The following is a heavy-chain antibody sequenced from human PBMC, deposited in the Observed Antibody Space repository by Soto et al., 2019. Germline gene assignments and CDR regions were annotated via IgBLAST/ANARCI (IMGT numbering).Heavy chain of an antibody. J-gene: IGHJ4*02. CDR1: GFTFSYYN. CDR3: AKALGELSPESYDS. V-gene: IGHV3-30*18. CDR2: ISYDGGEK. D-gene: IGHD3-16*02. Sequence: QVQLVESGGGVVQPGRSLRLSCAASGFTFSYYNMHWVRQAPGKGLEWVAVISYDGGEKYYADSVKGRFTISGDNSKNTLTLQMNSLRVDDTAVYYCAKALGELSPESYDSWGQGTLITVSS.